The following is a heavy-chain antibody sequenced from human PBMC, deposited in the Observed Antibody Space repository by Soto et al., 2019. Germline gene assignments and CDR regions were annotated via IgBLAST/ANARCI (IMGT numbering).Heavy chain of an antibody. Sequence: QVQLQESGPGLVKPSQTLSLTCTVSGGSISSDGYYWSWIRQHPGKGLEWNGSIYYSGNTYYNPSLKSRVTLSVDTAKTQFSLKLTCVTAADTAVYYSARSVFPLGQVTLFTVAS. CDR1: GGSISSDGYY. J-gene: IGHJ5*02. V-gene: IGHV4-31*03. CDR2: IYYSGNT. CDR3: ARSVFP.